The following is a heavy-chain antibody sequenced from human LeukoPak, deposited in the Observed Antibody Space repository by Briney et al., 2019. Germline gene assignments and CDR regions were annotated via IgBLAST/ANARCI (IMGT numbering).Heavy chain of an antibody. D-gene: IGHD2-2*02. J-gene: IGHJ6*02. CDR3: ASYTVSWGLDA. CDR2: INQDGSEK. CDR1: RFTFSKYW. Sequence: GGSLRLSCAASRFTFSKYWMTWVRQAPGKGLERVANINQDGSEKYSVDSVKGRFTISRDNAKNSLYLEMNSLRAEDTAVYYCASYTVSWGLDAWGQGTTVTVSS. V-gene: IGHV3-7*01.